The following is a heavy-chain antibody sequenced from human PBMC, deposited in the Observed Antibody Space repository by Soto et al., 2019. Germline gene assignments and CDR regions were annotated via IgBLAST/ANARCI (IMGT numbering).Heavy chain of an antibody. CDR3: AQVLSSRSYYGALEY. J-gene: IGHJ4*02. CDR2: ISASGGST. Sequence: LRLSFVASGFIITSFAMSWVRQAPGKFLEWASAISASGGSTYADSVKGRFTISRDNSKNTLYLQMNSLRVEDTAVYYCAQVLSSRSYYGALEYLGQAALVTGSP. CDR1: GFIITSFA. D-gene: IGHD1-26*01. V-gene: IGHV3-23*01.